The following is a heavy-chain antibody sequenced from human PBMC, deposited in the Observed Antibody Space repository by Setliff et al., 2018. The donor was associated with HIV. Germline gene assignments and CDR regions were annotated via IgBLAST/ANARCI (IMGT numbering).Heavy chain of an antibody. CDR2: FDPEKGET. D-gene: IGHD3-10*01. CDR1: GYTLTKLS. Sequence: ASVKVSCKVSGYTLTKLSIHWVRQAPGKGLEWMGGFDPEKGETVYAQKLQGRVTMTDDTSTDTAYMELSSLRSEDTAVYFCGFXXPVGPFDIWGQGTRVX. J-gene: IGHJ3*02. V-gene: IGHV1-24*01. CDR3: GFXXPVGPFDI.